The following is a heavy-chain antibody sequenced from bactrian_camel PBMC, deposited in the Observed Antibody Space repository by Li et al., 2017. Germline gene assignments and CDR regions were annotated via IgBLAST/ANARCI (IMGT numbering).Heavy chain of an antibody. CDR3: AVQMSSCTYNLIAGPAVRY. CDR1: GNTYSSNC. D-gene: IGHD2*01. Sequence: DVQLVESGGGSVQAGRSLRLSCSASGNTYSSNCMGWFRQAPGKEREGVAAINTGDGSTFYADSVKGRFTVSQDDANYTVYLQMNTLKPEDTAMYYCAVQMSSCTYNLIAGPAVRYWGQGTQVTVS. V-gene: IGHV3S40*01. CDR2: INTGDGST. J-gene: IGHJ4*01.